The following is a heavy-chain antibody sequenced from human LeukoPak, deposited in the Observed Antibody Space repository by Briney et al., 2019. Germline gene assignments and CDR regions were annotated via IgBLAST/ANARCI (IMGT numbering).Heavy chain of an antibody. J-gene: IGHJ3*02. CDR3: ARSGRGAFDI. D-gene: IGHD6-25*01. CDR1: GGSISSGGYY. V-gene: IGHV4-30-2*01. CDR2: IYHSGST. Sequence: PSETLSLTCTVSGGSISSGGYYWSWIRQPPGKGLEWIGYIYHSGSTYYNPSLKSRVTISVDRSKNQFSLKLSSVTAADTAVYYCARSGRGAFDIWGQGTMVTVPS.